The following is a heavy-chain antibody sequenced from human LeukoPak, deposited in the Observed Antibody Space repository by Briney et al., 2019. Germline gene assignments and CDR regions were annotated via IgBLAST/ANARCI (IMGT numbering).Heavy chain of an antibody. Sequence: GGSLRLSCAASGFTFSSYAMSWVRQAPGKGLEWVSAISGSGGSTYYADSVKGRFTTSRDNSKNTLYLQMNSLRAEDTAVYYCAKSLAAAGRWTFNFDYWGQGTLVTVSS. V-gene: IGHV3-23*01. J-gene: IGHJ4*02. CDR3: AKSLAAAGRWTFNFDY. D-gene: IGHD6-13*01. CDR1: GFTFSSYA. CDR2: ISGSGGST.